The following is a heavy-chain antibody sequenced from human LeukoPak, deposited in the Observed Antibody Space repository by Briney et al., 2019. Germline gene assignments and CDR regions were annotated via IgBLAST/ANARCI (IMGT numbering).Heavy chain of an antibody. Sequence: ASVKVSCKASGYTFTSYYMHWVRQAPGQGPEWMGIINPSGGSTSYAQKFQGRVTMTRDTSTSTVYMELSSLRSEDTAVYYCARQGYSSGWPNRKNYYYYGMDVWGQGTTVTVSS. D-gene: IGHD6-19*01. J-gene: IGHJ6*02. CDR2: INPSGGST. V-gene: IGHV1-46*01. CDR3: ARQGYSSGWPNRKNYYYYGMDV. CDR1: GYTFTSYY.